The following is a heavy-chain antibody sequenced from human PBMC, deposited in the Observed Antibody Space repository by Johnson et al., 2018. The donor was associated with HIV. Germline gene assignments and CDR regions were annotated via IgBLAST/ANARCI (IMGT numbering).Heavy chain of an antibody. Sequence: VQLVESGGGLVQPGGSLRLSCAASAFTVSDNYLSWVRQAPGKGLEWVSVIYTGGSTYYADSVTGRFTISRDNSKNTLYLQMNSLRAEDTAVYYCARGSYNFWSGEREAFDIWGQGTMVTVSS. CDR1: AFTVSDNY. CDR3: ARGSYNFWSGEREAFDI. CDR2: IYTGGST. V-gene: IGHV3-66*02. J-gene: IGHJ3*02. D-gene: IGHD3-3*01.